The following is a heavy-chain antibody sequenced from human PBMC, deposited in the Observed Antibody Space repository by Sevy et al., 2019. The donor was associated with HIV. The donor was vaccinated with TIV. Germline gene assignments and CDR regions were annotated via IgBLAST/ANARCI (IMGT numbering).Heavy chain of an antibody. Sequence: GGSLRLSCAASGFTFSSYGMHWVRQAPGKGLEWVAFIRYDGSNKYYADSVKGRFTISRDNSKNTLYLQMNSLRAEDTALYYCAKDGSLDFWSGYSYYYYGMDVWGQGTTVTVSS. CDR1: GFTFSSYG. CDR3: AKDGSLDFWSGYSYYYYGMDV. J-gene: IGHJ6*02. V-gene: IGHV3-30*02. D-gene: IGHD3-3*01. CDR2: IRYDGSNK.